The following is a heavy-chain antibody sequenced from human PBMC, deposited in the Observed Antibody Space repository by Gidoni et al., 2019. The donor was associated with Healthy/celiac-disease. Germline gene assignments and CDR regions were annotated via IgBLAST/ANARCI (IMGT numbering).Heavy chain of an antibody. CDR2: IYYSGST. Sequence: QLQLQESGPGLVKPSETLSLTCTVSGGSISSSSYYWGWIRQPPGKGLEWIGSIYYSGSTYYNPSLKSRVTISVDTSKNQFSLKLSSVTAADTAVYYCARSLGYCSGGSCYRYYGMDVWGQGTTVTVSS. D-gene: IGHD2-15*01. J-gene: IGHJ6*02. CDR1: GGSISSSSYY. V-gene: IGHV4-39*01. CDR3: ARSLGYCSGGSCYRYYGMDV.